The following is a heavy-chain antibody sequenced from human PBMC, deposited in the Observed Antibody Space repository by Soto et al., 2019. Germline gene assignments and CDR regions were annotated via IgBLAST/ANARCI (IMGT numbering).Heavy chain of an antibody. CDR1: GFTFNTYD. D-gene: IGHD2-21*01. J-gene: IGHJ5*02. CDR3: VRSGTARLLRPSWFDT. Sequence: EVQLVESGGGLVKPGGSLRLSCAAPGFTFNTYDMNWVRQAPGKGLEWVSSITTSSAYIYYADSLKGRITISRDNAKNSLFLQMNSLRAEDTAVYYCVRSGTARLLRPSWFDTWGQGTLVTVSS. CDR2: ITTSSAYI. V-gene: IGHV3-21*01.